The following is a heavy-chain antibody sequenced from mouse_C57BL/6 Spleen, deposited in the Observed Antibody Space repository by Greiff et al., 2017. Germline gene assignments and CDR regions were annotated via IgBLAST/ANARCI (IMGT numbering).Heavy chain of an antibody. J-gene: IGHJ2*01. D-gene: IGHD4-1*01. CDR3: ARQELGRYFDY. Sequence: EVQLQQPGGDLVKPGGSLKLSCAASGFTFSSYGMSWVRQTPDKRLEWVATISSGGSYTYYPDSVKGRFTISRDNAKNTLYLQMSSLKSEDTAMYYCARQELGRYFDYWGQGTTLTVSS. CDR1: GFTFSSYG. CDR2: ISSGGSYT. V-gene: IGHV5-6*01.